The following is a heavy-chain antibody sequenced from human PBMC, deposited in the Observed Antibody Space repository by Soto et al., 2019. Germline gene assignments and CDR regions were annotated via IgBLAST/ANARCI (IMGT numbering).Heavy chain of an antibody. D-gene: IGHD6-6*01. CDR3: ARRRPYSTSSGVWGYFDY. CDR1: GYTFTGYY. Sequence: ASVKVSCKASGYTFTGYYMHWVRQAPGQGLEWMGWINPNSGGTNYAQKFQGRVTMTRDTSISTAYMELSRLRSDDTAMYYCARRRPYSTSSGVWGYFDYWGQGTLVTVSS. J-gene: IGHJ4*02. CDR2: INPNSGGT. V-gene: IGHV1-2*02.